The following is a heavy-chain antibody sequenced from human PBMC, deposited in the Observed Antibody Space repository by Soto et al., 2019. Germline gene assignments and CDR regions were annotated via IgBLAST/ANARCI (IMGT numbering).Heavy chain of an antibody. CDR1: GFSFSTFD. V-gene: IGHV3-23*01. D-gene: IGHD3-22*01. Sequence: GGSLRLSCEASGFSFSTFDMSWVRQAPGEGLQCVSFIRGSDGTTYYADSVRGRFTISRDNSRNTLFLQMNSLRAEDTAVYYCARDYYKYYDSSGYYRSPAYWGQGTLVTVSS. J-gene: IGHJ4*02. CDR3: ARDYYKYYDSSGYYRSPAY. CDR2: IRGSDGTT.